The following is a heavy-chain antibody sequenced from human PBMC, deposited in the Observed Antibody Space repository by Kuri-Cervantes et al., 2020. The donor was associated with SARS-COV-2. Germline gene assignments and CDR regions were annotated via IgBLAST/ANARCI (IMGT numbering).Heavy chain of an antibody. CDR3: TRDGGIAARSDY. V-gene: IGHV1-2*02. Sequence: ASVKVSCKASGYTFTGYYIHWVRQAPGQGLEWMEWINPNSGGTNYAQKFQGRVTVTSDTSISTAYMELSGLRSDDTAVYYCTRDGGIAARSDYWGQGTLVTVSS. J-gene: IGHJ4*02. CDR1: GYTFTGYY. CDR2: INPNSGGT. D-gene: IGHD6-6*01.